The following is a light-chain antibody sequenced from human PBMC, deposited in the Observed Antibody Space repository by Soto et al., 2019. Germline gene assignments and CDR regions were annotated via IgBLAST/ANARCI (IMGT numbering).Light chain of an antibody. V-gene: IGKV3-11*01. Sequence: EIVLTQSPATQSLSPGERASLSCRASQSVSSYLAWYQQKPGQAPRLLIYDASNRATGIPARFSGSGSGTDFTRTISSLETEDFAVYYCQQRSDWPPALTFGGGTKVEIK. CDR3: QQRSDWPPALT. J-gene: IGKJ4*01. CDR2: DAS. CDR1: QSVSSY.